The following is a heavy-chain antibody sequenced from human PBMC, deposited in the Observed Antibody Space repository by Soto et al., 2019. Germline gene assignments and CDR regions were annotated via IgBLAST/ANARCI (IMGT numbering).Heavy chain of an antibody. CDR3: ARDVQSLAPYALDV. Sequence: QVQVVESGGGVVQPGRSLRLSCTASGFTFSGHAMHWVRQPPGKGLEWVAQIWYDGSNKYYADSVKGRFTISRDNSKNTLSVQMDSLRVEDTAVYYCARDVQSLAPYALDVWGQGTSVTVSS. CDR2: IWYDGSNK. J-gene: IGHJ6*02. CDR1: GFTFSGHA. V-gene: IGHV3-33*01. D-gene: IGHD6-19*01.